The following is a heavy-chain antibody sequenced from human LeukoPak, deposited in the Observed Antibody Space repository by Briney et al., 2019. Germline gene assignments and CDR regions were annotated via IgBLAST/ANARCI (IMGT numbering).Heavy chain of an antibody. V-gene: IGHV1-69*13. CDR2: IIPIFGTA. D-gene: IGHD6-19*01. Sequence: SVKVSCKASGGTFSSYAISWVRQAPGQGPEWMGGIIPIFGTANYAQKFQGRVTITADESTSTAYMELSSLRSEDTAVYYCARGWEQWLALDYWGQGTLVTVSS. J-gene: IGHJ4*02. CDR1: GGTFSSYA. CDR3: ARGWEQWLALDY.